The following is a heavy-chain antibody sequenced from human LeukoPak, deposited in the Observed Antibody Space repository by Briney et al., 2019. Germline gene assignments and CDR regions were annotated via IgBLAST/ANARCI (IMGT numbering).Heavy chain of an antibody. CDR2: ISSSGSTI. Sequence: GGSLRLSCAASGFNFKNNYMSWVGQAQGKGLEWVSYISSSGSTIYYADSVKGRFTISRDNAKNSLYLQMNSLRAEDTAVYYCAELGITMIGGVWGKGTTVTISS. CDR3: AELGITMIGGV. CDR1: GFNFKNNY. J-gene: IGHJ6*04. D-gene: IGHD3-10*02. V-gene: IGHV3-11*04.